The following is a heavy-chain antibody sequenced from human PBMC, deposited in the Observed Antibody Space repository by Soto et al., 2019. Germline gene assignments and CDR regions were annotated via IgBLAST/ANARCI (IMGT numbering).Heavy chain of an antibody. CDR3: ARQDSSPPDAFDI. D-gene: IGHD6-13*01. CDR1: GYSISSGYY. CDR2: IYHSGST. J-gene: IGHJ3*02. Sequence: ETLSLTCAVSGYSISSGYYWGWIRQPPGKGLEWIGSIYHSGSTYHNPSLKSRVTISVDTSKNQFSLKLSSVTAADTAVYYCARQDSSPPDAFDIWGQGTMVTVSS. V-gene: IGHV4-38-2*01.